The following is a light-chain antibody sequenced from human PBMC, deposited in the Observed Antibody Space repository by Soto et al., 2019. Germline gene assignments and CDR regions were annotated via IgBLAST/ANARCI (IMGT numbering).Light chain of an antibody. J-gene: IGKJ1*01. Sequence: EIVMTKSPATLSVTPGERATLSCRASQSVRSSFLAWYQQKPGQAPSLLIYGASTRATGIPARFSGSGSGTEFTLTISSLQSEDFAVYYCQQYNNWPRTFGQGTKVDTK. CDR1: QSVRSSF. CDR2: GAS. V-gene: IGKV3-15*01. CDR3: QQYNNWPRT.